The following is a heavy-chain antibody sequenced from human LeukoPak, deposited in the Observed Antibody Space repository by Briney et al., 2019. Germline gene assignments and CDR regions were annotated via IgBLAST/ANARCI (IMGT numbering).Heavy chain of an antibody. CDR3: AKGDLTFGVVIKNYFDY. CDR2: ISGSGGST. V-gene: IGHV3-23*01. J-gene: IGHJ4*02. CDR1: GFTFSSYA. Sequence: GGSLRLSCAASGFTFSSYAMSWVRQAPGKGLEWVSAISGSGGSTYYADSVKGRFTISRDNSKNTLYLQMNSLRAEDTAVYYCAKGDLTFGVVIKNYFDYWGQGTLVTVSS. D-gene: IGHD3-3*01.